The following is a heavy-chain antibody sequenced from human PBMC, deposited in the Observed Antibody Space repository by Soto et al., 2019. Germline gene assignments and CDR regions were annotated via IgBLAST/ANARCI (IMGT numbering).Heavy chain of an antibody. V-gene: IGHV3-23*01. J-gene: IGHJ4*01. CDR3: ARPGSGSSYDH. Sequence: EVQLLESGGGLVQPGGSLRLYCAASGFTFSSYAMRWVRQAPVKGLEWVSAISGSGDSTYYADSVKGRFTISRDNSKNTPDLSMNRLRAAETAVYYYARPGSGSSYDHRGHGTLVTVSS. CDR1: GFTFSSYA. CDR2: ISGSGDST. D-gene: IGHD1-26*01.